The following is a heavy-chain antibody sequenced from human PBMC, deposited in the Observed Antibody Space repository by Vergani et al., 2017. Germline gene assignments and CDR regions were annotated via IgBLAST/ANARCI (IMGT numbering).Heavy chain of an antibody. CDR2: ISYDGGNK. CDR3: AKGGPNLGSGGLYFCFHY. D-gene: IGHD3-10*01. Sequence: QVQLVESGGGVVQPGRSLRLSCTVSGITFSDYAFHWVRQAPGKGLEWVAVISYDGGNKYYADSVRGRFTISRDDSKNTLYLQMNSLTTEDTAMYYCAKGGPNLGSGGLYFCFHYWGQGTRVTVSS. CDR1: GITFSDYA. J-gene: IGHJ4*02. V-gene: IGHV3-30-3*01.